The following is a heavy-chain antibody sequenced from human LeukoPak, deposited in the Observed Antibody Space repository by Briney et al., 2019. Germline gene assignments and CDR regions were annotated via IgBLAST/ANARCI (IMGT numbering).Heavy chain of an antibody. Sequence: GGSLRLYCEASGFSFSSYDMHWVGQAPGKGLECVAVISYDGSNKYYADSVNGQFTISRDNSKNTLYLQMNSLSAEDTAVYYCAKGEITPVPSYSDTICPAFDYRGQGTLVTVSS. D-gene: IGHD3-22*01. V-gene: IGHV3-30*18. CDR2: ISYDGSNK. CDR3: AKGEITPVPSYSDTICPAFDY. CDR1: GFSFSSYD. J-gene: IGHJ4*02.